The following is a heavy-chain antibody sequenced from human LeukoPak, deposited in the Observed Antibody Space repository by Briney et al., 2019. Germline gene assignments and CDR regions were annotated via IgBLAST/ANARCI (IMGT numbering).Heavy chain of an antibody. CDR2: TYYRSKWYN. J-gene: IGHJ4*02. Sequence: SQTLSLTCAISGDSVSSNSAAWNWIRQPPSRGLEWLGRTYYRSKWYNDYAVSVKSRITINPDTSKNQFSLQLNSVTPEDTAVYYCARADPSYTYYFDYWGQGTLVTVSS. V-gene: IGHV6-1*01. CDR3: ARADPSYTYYFDY. D-gene: IGHD2-2*02. CDR1: GDSVSSNSAA.